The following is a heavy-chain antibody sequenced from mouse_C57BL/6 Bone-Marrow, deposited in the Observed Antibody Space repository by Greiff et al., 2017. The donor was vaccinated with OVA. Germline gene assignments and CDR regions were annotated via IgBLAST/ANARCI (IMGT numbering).Heavy chain of an antibody. Sequence: QVQLKESGAELVKPGASVKLSCKASGYTFTSYWMHWVKQRPGQGLEWIGMIHPNSGSTNYNEKFKSKATLTVDKSSSTAYMQLSSLTSEDSAVYYCARRRGVTTGFAYWGQGTLVTVSA. CDR3: ARRRGVTTGFAY. CDR1: GYTFTSYW. CDR2: IHPNSGST. J-gene: IGHJ3*01. D-gene: IGHD2-2*01. V-gene: IGHV1-64*01.